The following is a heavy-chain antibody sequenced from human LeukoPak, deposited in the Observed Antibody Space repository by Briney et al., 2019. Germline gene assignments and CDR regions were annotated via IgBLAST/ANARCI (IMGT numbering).Heavy chain of an antibody. D-gene: IGHD3-10*01. J-gene: IGHJ4*02. CDR2: ISYDGSNK. CDR1: GFTFSSYA. Sequence: GRSLRLSCAASGFTFSSYAMHWVRQAPGKGLEWVAVISYDGSNKYYADSVKGRFTISRDNSKNTLYLQMNSLRAEDTAVYYCARDRSGVHDYWGQGTLVTVSS. V-gene: IGHV3-30-3*01. CDR3: ARDRSGVHDY.